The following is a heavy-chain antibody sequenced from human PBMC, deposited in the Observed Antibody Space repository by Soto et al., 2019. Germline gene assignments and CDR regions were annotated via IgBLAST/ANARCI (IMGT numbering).Heavy chain of an antibody. Sequence: LQIMSLSYTVSDGSISSFYCGWIRQPPGKGLEWIGYIFYTGSTRSNPSLKSRVTISVDTSKRQFSLKLSSVTAADTAVYYCARHYPIGNNWNYFDYWGQGTLVPVSS. D-gene: IGHD1-1*01. CDR3: ARHYPIGNNWNYFDY. J-gene: IGHJ4*02. CDR1: DGSISSFY. CDR2: IFYTGST. V-gene: IGHV4-59*08.